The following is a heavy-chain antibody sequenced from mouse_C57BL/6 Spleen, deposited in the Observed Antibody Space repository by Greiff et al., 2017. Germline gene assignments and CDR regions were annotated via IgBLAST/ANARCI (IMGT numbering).Heavy chain of an antibody. V-gene: IGHV1-74*01. Sequence: QVQLQQPGAALVKPGASVKVSCKASGYTFTSYWMHWVKQRPGQGLEWIGRIHPSDSDTNYNQKFKGKATLTVDKSSSTAYMQLSRLTSEDSAVYYCAKDSPAYWGQRTLVTVSA. CDR1: GYTFTSYW. CDR2: IHPSDSDT. CDR3: AKDSPAY. J-gene: IGHJ3*01.